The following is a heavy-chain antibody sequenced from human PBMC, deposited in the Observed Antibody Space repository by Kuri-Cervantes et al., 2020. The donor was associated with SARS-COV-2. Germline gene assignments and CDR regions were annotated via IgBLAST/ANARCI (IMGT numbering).Heavy chain of an antibody. CDR3: ARDTAIGHYDILTGYYNANYYYYMDA. V-gene: IGHV1-46*01. CDR2: ISPNSGST. CDR1: GYTFTGYY. D-gene: IGHD3-9*01. J-gene: IGHJ6*03. Sequence: ASVKVSCKASGYTFTGYYMHWVRQAPGQGLEWMGWISPNSGSTSYAQKFQGRVTMTRDTSTSTVYMELSSLRSEDTAVYYCARDTAIGHYDILTGYYNANYYYYMDAWGKGTTVTVSS.